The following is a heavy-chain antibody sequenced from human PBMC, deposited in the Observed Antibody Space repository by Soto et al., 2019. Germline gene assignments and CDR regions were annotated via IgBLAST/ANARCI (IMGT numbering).Heavy chain of an antibody. CDR2: IIPILGIA. D-gene: IGHD2-2*02. V-gene: IGHV1-69*04. J-gene: IGHJ3*02. CDR3: ARDQSCSSTSCYRAFDI. Sequence: SVKVSCKASGYTFYDTGLHWVRQATGQRLEWMGRIIPILGIANYAQKFQGRVTITADKSTSTAYMELSSLRSEDTAVYYCARDQSCSSTSCYRAFDIWGQGTMVTVSS. CDR1: GYTFYDTG.